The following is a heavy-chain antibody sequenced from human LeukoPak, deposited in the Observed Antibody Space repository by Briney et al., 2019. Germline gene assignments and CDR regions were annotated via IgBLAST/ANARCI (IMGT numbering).Heavy chain of an antibody. V-gene: IGHV4-39*01. Sequence: PSETLSLTCTVSGGSISSSSYYWGWIRQPPGKGLEWIGSIYYSGSTYYNPSLKSRVTISVDTSKNQFSLKLSSVTAADTAVYYCARLIFTIDSSGYYLKGYYFDYWGQGTLVTVSS. CDR3: ARLIFTIDSSGYYLKGYYFDY. CDR2: IYYSGST. J-gene: IGHJ4*02. D-gene: IGHD3-22*01. CDR1: GGSISSSSYY.